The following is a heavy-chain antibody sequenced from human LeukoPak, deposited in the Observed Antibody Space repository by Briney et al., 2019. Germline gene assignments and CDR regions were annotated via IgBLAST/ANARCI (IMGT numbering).Heavy chain of an antibody. D-gene: IGHD4/OR15-4a*01. Sequence: PGGSLRLSCAASGFTFSSYAMSWVRQAPGKGLEWVPGISGSGAFTYYADSVKGRFTISRDNSKNTLYLQMNSLRAEDTAVYYCAKLYETYGAFDYWGQGTLVTVSS. CDR1: GFTFSSYA. J-gene: IGHJ4*02. CDR2: ISGSGAFT. V-gene: IGHV3-23*01. CDR3: AKLYETYGAFDY.